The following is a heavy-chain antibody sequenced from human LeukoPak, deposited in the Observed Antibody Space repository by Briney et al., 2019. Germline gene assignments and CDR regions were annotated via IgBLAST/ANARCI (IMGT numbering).Heavy chain of an antibody. Sequence: SETLSLTCSVSGASINSYWWSWIRQPPGKGLEWIAYMYYSGSTYYNPSLKSRVTMSADTSKNQLSLKLSSVTAADTAVYYCARPYYYDSRIDPWGQGILVTVSS. V-gene: IGHV4-30-4*01. CDR3: ARPYYYDSRIDP. J-gene: IGHJ5*02. CDR2: MYYSGST. CDR1: GASINSYW. D-gene: IGHD3-22*01.